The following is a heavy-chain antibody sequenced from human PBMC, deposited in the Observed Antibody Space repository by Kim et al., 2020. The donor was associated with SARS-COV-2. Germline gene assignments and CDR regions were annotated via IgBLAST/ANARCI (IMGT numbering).Heavy chain of an antibody. V-gene: IGHV3-48*03. D-gene: IGHD2-15*01. CDR3: ARDVVGAPLYYFDY. CDR1: GFTFSSYE. CDR2: ISSSGSTI. J-gene: IGHJ4*02. Sequence: GGSLRLSCAASGFTFSSYEMNWVRQAPGKGLEWVSYISSSGSTIYYADSVKGRFTISRDNAKNSLYLQMNSLRAEDTAVYYCARDVVGAPLYYFDYWGQGTLVTVSS.